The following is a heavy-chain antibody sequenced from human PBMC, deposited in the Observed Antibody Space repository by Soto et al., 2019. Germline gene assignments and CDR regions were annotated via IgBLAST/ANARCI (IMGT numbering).Heavy chain of an antibody. Sequence: PXGSLRLSCSASGFTFSSYAMSWVRQAPGKGLDWVSAISGSGGSTYYADSVKGRFTISRDNSKNTLYLQMNSLRAEDTAVYYCAKEGHYDSSGYYHPRSSYGMDVWGQGTTVTVSS. CDR3: AKEGHYDSSGYYHPRSSYGMDV. V-gene: IGHV3-23*01. D-gene: IGHD3-22*01. J-gene: IGHJ6*02. CDR2: ISGSGGST. CDR1: GFTFSSYA.